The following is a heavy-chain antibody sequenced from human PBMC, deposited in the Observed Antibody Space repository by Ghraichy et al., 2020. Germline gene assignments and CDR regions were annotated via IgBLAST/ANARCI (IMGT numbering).Heavy chain of an antibody. V-gene: IGHV3-48*02. Sequence: ESLNISCTASGFTFGSYAMNWVRQAPGQGLEWISYVSHTSNLIYYAASVEGRFTISRDNAKNSLYLQMNSLSHEDTAVYYCVRGQPGIPAASYFDFWGQGTLVTVSS. CDR3: VRGQPGIPAASYFDF. J-gene: IGHJ4*02. CDR2: VSHTSNLI. CDR1: GFTFGSYA. D-gene: IGHD2-2*01.